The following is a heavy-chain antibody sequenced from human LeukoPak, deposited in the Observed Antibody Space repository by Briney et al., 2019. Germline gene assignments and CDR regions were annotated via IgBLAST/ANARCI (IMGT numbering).Heavy chain of an antibody. CDR3: ARRKDYSLTNWFDP. J-gene: IGHJ5*02. Sequence: SETLSLTCTVSGGSISSGDYYWSWIRQPPGKGLVWFGYIYQSGSTYYNPSRQSRVTISVDRSKNQFSLKLSSVTAADTAVYYCARRKDYSLTNWFDPWGQGTLVTVSS. CDR1: GGSISSGDYY. V-gene: IGHV4-30-2*01. D-gene: IGHD4-11*01. CDR2: IYQSGST.